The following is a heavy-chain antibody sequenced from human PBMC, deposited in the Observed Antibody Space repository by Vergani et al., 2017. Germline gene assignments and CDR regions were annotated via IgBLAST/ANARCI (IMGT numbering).Heavy chain of an antibody. CDR2: SNAGNGGT. V-gene: IGHV1-2*02. CDR1: GYTFTSYA. D-gene: IGHD6-19*01. Sequence: QVQLVQSGAEVKKPGASVKVSCKASGYTFTSYAMHWVRQAPGQRLEWMGWSNAGNGGTNYAQKFQGRVTMTRDTSISTAYMELSRLRSDDTAVYYCARYRHRIAGAVWRGDDAFDIWGQGTMVTVSS. CDR3: ARYRHRIAGAVWRGDDAFDI. J-gene: IGHJ3*02.